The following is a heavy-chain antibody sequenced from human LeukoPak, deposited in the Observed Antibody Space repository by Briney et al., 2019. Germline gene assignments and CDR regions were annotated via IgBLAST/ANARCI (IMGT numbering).Heavy chain of an antibody. CDR2: IDKKDKGYATAT. CDR3: TRDSGTYNWFDP. V-gene: IGHV3-73*01. D-gene: IGHD1-26*01. CDR1: GFTFSGSA. Sequence: PGGSLILSCAASGFTFSGSAIHWVRQPSGKGLEWVGQIDKKDKGYATATAYAASVKGRFTISRDDSINTAYLQMKSLKTEDTALYYCTRDSGTYNWFDPWGQGTLVTVSS. J-gene: IGHJ5*02.